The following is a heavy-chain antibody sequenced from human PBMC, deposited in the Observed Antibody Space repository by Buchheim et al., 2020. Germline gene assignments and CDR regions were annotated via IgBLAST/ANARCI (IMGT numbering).Heavy chain of an antibody. D-gene: IGHD3-16*02. CDR1: GFTFSSYA. J-gene: IGHJ4*02. CDR3: ATHYVWGSYRFTYFDY. CDR2: ISGSGGSS. Sequence: EVQLLESGGGLVQPGGSLRLSCAASGFTFSSYAMSWVRQAPGKGLEWVSAISGSGGSSYYADSVKGRFIISRDNSKNTLYLQMNSLRAEDTAVYYCATHYVWGSYRFTYFDYWGQGTL. V-gene: IGHV3-23*01.